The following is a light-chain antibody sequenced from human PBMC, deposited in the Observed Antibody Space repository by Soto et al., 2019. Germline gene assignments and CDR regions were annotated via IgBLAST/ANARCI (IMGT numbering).Light chain of an antibody. J-gene: IGLJ2*01. CDR1: SSDVGGYNY. CDR3: TSTKV. V-gene: IGLV2-14*01. Sequence: QSALTQPASVSGSPGQSITISCTGTSSDVGGYNYVSWYQQHPGKAPKLMIYDVSNRPSGVSNRFSGSKSGNTASLTISGHQAEDEADYYCTSTKVFGGGTQLTVL. CDR2: DVS.